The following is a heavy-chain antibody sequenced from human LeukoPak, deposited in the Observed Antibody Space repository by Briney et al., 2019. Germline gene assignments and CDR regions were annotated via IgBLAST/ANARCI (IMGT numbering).Heavy chain of an antibody. J-gene: IGHJ3*01. V-gene: IGHV5-51*01. CDR2: NYPGDSDT. CDR1: GYSFATYW. Sequence: GESLKISCKGSGYSFATYWIGWVRQMPGKGLEWMGINYPGDSDTTYTPSFQGQVTMSADKSISTAYLQWSSLKASDTAMYYCARRVSSSGFDAFDVWGQGTMVTVSS. D-gene: IGHD5-12*01. CDR3: ARRVSSSGFDAFDV.